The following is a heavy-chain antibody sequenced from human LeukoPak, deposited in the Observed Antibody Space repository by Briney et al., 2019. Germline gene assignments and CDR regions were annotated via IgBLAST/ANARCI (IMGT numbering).Heavy chain of an antibody. D-gene: IGHD2-2*01. J-gene: IGHJ6*02. CDR3: ARDRLVVVPAALDTYYYYGMDV. CDR1: GFTFSSYS. Sequence: GGSLRLSCAASGFTFSSYSMNWVRQAPGKGLEWVSSISSSSSYIYYADSVKGRFTISRDNAKNSLYLQMNSLRAEDTAVYYCARDRLVVVPAALDTYYYYGMDVWGQGTTVTVSS. CDR2: ISSSSSYI. V-gene: IGHV3-21*01.